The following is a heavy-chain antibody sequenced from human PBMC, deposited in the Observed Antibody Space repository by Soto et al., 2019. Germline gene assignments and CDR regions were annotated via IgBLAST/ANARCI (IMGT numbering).Heavy chain of an antibody. CDR1: GGSISSSSYY. D-gene: IGHD1-26*01. CDR3: SVGATTGWYFDL. Sequence: QLQLQESGPGLVKPSETLSLTCTVSGGSISSSSYYWGWIRQPPWKGLEWIGSIYYSGSTYYNPSLKSRVTISVDTAKNQFSLKLSSVTAADTAVYYCSVGATTGWYFDLWGRGTLVTVSS. CDR2: IYYSGST. V-gene: IGHV4-39*01. J-gene: IGHJ2*01.